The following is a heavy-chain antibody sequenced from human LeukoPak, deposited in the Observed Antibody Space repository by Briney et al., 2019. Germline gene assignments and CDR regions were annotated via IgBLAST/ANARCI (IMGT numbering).Heavy chain of an antibody. CDR2: IIPIFGTA. Sequence: SVKVSCKASGGTFSSYAISWVRQAPGQGLEWMGGIIPIFGTANYAQKFQGRVTITADESTSTAYMELSSLRSEDTAVYYCAREGGIVGATIINWGQGTLVTVSS. D-gene: IGHD1-26*01. CDR1: GGTFSSYA. V-gene: IGHV1-69*13. CDR3: AREGGIVGATIIN. J-gene: IGHJ4*02.